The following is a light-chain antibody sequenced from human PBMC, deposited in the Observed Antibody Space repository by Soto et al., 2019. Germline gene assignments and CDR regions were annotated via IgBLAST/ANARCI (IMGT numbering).Light chain of an antibody. J-gene: IGKJ1*01. CDR1: QIISSW. V-gene: IGKV1-5*01. CDR2: DAS. Sequence: DIHMTHSPSTLSSSLVDRVTIACRASQIISSWLAWYQQKPGKAPKLLIYDASSLESGVPSRFSGSGSGTEFTLTISSLQPDDFATYYCQQYNSYPWTFGQGTKVDIK. CDR3: QQYNSYPWT.